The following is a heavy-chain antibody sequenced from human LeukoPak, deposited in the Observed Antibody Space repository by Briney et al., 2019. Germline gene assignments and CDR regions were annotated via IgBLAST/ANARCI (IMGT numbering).Heavy chain of an antibody. J-gene: IGHJ4*02. CDR3: ARDIRSMKKFDY. V-gene: IGHV4-4*07. Sequence: SETLSLTCTVPGGSTSSYSWSWIRQPAGKGLEWIGRIYTSGSTNYNPSLKSRVTMSVDTSKNQFSLKLSSVTAADTAVYYCARDIRSMKKFDYWGQGTLVTVSS. CDR1: GGSTSSYS. CDR2: IYTSGST.